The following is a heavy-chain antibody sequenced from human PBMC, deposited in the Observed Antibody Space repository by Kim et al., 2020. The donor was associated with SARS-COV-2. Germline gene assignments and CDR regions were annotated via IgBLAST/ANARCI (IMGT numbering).Heavy chain of an antibody. CDR3: AKDVRTEAAASDY. CDR1: GVIFSNYG. Sequence: GGSLRLSCTASGVIFSNYGMHWVRQAPGKGLEWVGVIRNDGSNKYYADSVKGRFTISRDNSKNTVYLQMNSLRGEDTAVYYCAKDVRTEAAASDYWGQGSLVTVSS. CDR2: IRNDGSNK. V-gene: IGHV3-30*18. J-gene: IGHJ4*02. D-gene: IGHD2-2*01.